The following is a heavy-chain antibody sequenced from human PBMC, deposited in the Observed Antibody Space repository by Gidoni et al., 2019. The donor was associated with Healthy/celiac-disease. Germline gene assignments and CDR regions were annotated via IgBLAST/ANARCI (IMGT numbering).Heavy chain of an antibody. CDR2: VDPEDGET. Sequence: VQQAPGKGLEWMGLVDPEDGETIYAEKFQGRVTITADTSTDTAYMELSSLRSEDTAVYYCATGGATDYYYYGMDVWGQGTTVTVSS. CDR3: ATGGATDYYYYGMDV. J-gene: IGHJ6*02. D-gene: IGHD1-26*01. V-gene: IGHV1-69-2*01.